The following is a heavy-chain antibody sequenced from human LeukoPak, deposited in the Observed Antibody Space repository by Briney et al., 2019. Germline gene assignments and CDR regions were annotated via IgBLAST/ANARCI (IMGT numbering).Heavy chain of an antibody. J-gene: IGHJ6*02. Sequence: GRSLRLSCAASGFTFSSYGMHWVRQAPGKGLEWVAVIWYDGSNKYYADSVKGRFTISRDNSKNTLYLQMNSLRAEDTAVYYCARANLDCSGGSCYWVDYGMDVWGQGTTVTVSS. V-gene: IGHV3-33*01. D-gene: IGHD2-15*01. CDR2: IWYDGSNK. CDR1: GFTFSSYG. CDR3: ARANLDCSGGSCYWVDYGMDV.